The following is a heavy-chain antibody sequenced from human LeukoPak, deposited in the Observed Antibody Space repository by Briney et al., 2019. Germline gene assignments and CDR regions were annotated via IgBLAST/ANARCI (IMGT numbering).Heavy chain of an antibody. CDR1: GYSISSGYY. D-gene: IGHD3-9*01. CDR2: IYHSGST. J-gene: IGHJ4*01. Sequence: SETLSLTCTVSGYSISSGYYWGWLRPPAGKGLGWIGSIYHSGSTYYNPSLKSLITISVDTSKNQFSLKLSSVTAADTAVYYRASSDILTGSVDYWGHGTLVTVSP. CDR3: ASSDILTGSVDY. V-gene: IGHV4-38-2*02.